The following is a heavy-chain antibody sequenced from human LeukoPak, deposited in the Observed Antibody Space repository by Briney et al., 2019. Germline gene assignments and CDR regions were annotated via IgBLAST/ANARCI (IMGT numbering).Heavy chain of an antibody. CDR1: GNTFICYY. CDR2: TGPTSGGT. CDR3: MTHYYDKSGYYFDI. Sequence: AAVKVSCKASGNTFICYYIHWVRQAPGQGLEWMGWTGPTSGGTNCAQTYQGRVIMSRDMSINTASMELSTLRSNDTAIYYCMTHYYDKSGYYFDIWGQGTLVTVSS. D-gene: IGHD3-22*01. J-gene: IGHJ1*01. V-gene: IGHV1-2*02.